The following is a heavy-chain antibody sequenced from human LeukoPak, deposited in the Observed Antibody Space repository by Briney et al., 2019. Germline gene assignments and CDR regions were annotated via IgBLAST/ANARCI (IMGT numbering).Heavy chain of an antibody. CDR2: IYYSGST. CDR3: ARADVITIWFDP. Sequence: SETLSLTCTVSGGSTSSGDYYWSWIRQPPGKGLEWIGYIYYSGSTYYNPSLKSRVTISVDTSKNQFSLKLSSVTAADTAVYYCARADVITIWFDPWGQGTLVTVSS. J-gene: IGHJ5*02. CDR1: GGSTSSGDYY. D-gene: IGHD3-3*01. V-gene: IGHV4-30-4*01.